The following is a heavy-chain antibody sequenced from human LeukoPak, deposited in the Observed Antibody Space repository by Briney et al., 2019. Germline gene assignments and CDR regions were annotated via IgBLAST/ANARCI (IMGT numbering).Heavy chain of an antibody. V-gene: IGHV5-51*01. Sequence: GESLKISCKGSGYSFTSYWIGWVRQMPGKGLEWMGIIYPSDSDTRYSPSFQGQATISADKSISTAYLQWSSLKASDTAMYYCARHVPDSSSPWFDPWGQGTLVTVSS. D-gene: IGHD6-13*01. CDR2: IYPSDSDT. CDR3: ARHVPDSSSPWFDP. J-gene: IGHJ5*02. CDR1: GYSFTSYW.